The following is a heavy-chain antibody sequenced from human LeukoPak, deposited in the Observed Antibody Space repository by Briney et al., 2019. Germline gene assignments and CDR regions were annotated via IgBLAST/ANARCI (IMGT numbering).Heavy chain of an antibody. J-gene: IGHJ3*02. Sequence: SETLSLTCTVSGGSISSYYWSWIRQPPGKGLEWIGYIYTSGSTNYNPSLKSRVTISVDTSKNQFSLKLSSVTAADTGVYYCARRIWRCGGDCFLDAFDIWGQGTMVTVSS. D-gene: IGHD2-21*02. CDR1: GGSISSYY. CDR3: ARRIWRCGGDCFLDAFDI. CDR2: IYTSGST. V-gene: IGHV4-4*09.